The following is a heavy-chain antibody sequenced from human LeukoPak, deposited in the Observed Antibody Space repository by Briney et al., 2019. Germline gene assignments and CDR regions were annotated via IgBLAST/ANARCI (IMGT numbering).Heavy chain of an antibody. CDR3: ARAPSAYSSGHGENWLDP. CDR1: GGTFSNYG. V-gene: IGHV1-69*06. CDR2: ITPIFGTA. J-gene: IGHJ5*02. Sequence: GASVKVSCKASGGTFSNYGINWVRQAPGQGLEWMGGITPIFGTANYVQKFQGRVTITADKSTSTAYMELSRLRSEDTATYYCARAPSAYSSGHGENWLDPWGQGTLVTVSS. D-gene: IGHD6-19*01.